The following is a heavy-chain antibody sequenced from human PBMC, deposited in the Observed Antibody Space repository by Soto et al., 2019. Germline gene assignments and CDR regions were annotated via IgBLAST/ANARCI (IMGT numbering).Heavy chain of an antibody. Sequence: QLQLQESGPGLVKPSETLSLTCTVSGGSISSSSYYWGWIRQPPGKGLEWIGSIYYSGSTYYNPSLKSRVTISVDTSKNQFSLKLSSVTAADTAVYYCARQGGYYGSGSQTFDYWGQGTLVTVSS. CDR1: GGSISSSSYY. CDR2: IYYSGST. J-gene: IGHJ4*02. V-gene: IGHV4-39*01. D-gene: IGHD3-10*01. CDR3: ARQGGYYGSGSQTFDY.